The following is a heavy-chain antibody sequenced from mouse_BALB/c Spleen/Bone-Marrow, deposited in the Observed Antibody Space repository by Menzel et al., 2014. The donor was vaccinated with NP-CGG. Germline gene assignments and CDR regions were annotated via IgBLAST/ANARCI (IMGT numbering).Heavy chain of an antibody. CDR3: VRRDGNYEVFAY. Sequence: EVKVVESGGGLVQPKGSLKLSCAASGFTFNTYAMNWVRQAPGKGLEWVARIRSKSNNYATYYADSVKDRFTIPRDDSQSMLYLQMNNLKTEDTAMYYCVRRDGNYEVFAYWGQGTLVTVSA. CDR1: GFTFNTYA. CDR2: IRSKSNNYAT. D-gene: IGHD2-1*01. V-gene: IGHV10-1*02. J-gene: IGHJ3*01.